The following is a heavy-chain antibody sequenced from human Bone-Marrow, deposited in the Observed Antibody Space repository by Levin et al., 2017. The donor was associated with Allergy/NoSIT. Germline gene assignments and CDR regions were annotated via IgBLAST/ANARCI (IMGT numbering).Heavy chain of an antibody. V-gene: IGHV3-7*04. Sequence: GESLKISCVASGFTFSSTWMSWVRQAPGKGLEWVANINQDGSVEKYVDSVQGRFTFSRDNAKNSVYLQMNSLSAEDTAVYYCARDRGYDTFDFWGQGTLVTVSS. D-gene: IGHD5-12*01. CDR1: GFTFSSTW. CDR2: INQDGSVE. J-gene: IGHJ4*02. CDR3: ARDRGYDTFDF.